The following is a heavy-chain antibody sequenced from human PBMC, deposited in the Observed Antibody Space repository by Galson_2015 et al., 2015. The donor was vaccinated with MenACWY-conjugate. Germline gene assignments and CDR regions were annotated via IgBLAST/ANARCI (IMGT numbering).Heavy chain of an antibody. Sequence: QSGAEVKKPGESLTISCKGSGYSFPNFWIAWVRQMPGKGLEWVGVIDTFNSNVKYSPSFQGQVTISADESISTAYLQWSSLKASDTAMYYCARHPPGGRGMDVWGRGTTVTVSS. V-gene: IGHV5-51*01. J-gene: IGHJ6*02. CDR1: GYSFPNFW. D-gene: IGHD1-26*01. CDR2: IDTFNSNV. CDR3: ARHPPGGRGMDV.